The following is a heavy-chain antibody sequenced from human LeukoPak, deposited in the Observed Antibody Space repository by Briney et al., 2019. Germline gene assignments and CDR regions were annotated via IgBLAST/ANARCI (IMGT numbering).Heavy chain of an antibody. CDR1: GYTFTSYD. V-gene: IGHV1-8*01. CDR2: MNPNSGNT. D-gene: IGHD3-22*01. CDR3: AIIYDSSGYLPIDY. Sequence: ASVKVSCKASGYTFTSYDINWVRQATGQGLEWMGWMNPNSGNTGYAQKFQGRVTMTRNTSISTAYMELSSLRPEDTAVYYCAIIYDSSGYLPIDYWGQGTLVTVSS. J-gene: IGHJ4*02.